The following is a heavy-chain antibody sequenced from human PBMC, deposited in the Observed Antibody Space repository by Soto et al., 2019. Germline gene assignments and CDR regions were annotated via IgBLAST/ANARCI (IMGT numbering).Heavy chain of an antibody. J-gene: IGHJ3*02. CDR3: ASYRYDYGHPCVSFDI. V-gene: IGHV3-53*01. CDR2: IYSGGST. D-gene: IGHD5-18*01. CDR1: GFTVSSNY. Sequence: EVQLVESGRGLIQPGGSLRLSCAASGFTVSSNYMSWVRQAPGKGLEWVSVIYSGGSTYYADSVKGRFTISRDNSKNTLYLQMNTRRAEDTALYYCASYRYDYGHPCVSFDIWGQGTMVTVSS.